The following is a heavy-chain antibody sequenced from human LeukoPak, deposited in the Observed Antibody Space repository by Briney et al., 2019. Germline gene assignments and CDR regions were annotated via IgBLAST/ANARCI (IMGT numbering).Heavy chain of an antibody. V-gene: IGHV3-48*02. CDR2: ISSSSSTI. Sequence: GGSLRLSCAASGFTFSSYSMNWVRQAPGKGLEWVSYISSSSSTIFYADSVKGRFTISRDNANNSLYLQMNSLRDEDTAVYYCARGIYGSGTYYPYNYWGQGTLVAVSS. D-gene: IGHD3-10*01. CDR1: GFTFSSYS. CDR3: ARGIYGSGTYYPYNY. J-gene: IGHJ4*02.